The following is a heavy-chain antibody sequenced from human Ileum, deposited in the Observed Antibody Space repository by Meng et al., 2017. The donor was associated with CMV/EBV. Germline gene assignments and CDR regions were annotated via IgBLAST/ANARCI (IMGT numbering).Heavy chain of an antibody. Sequence: SGYTFIGYYIHWLRQAPGQGLEWMGWINPNNGATIYPKKFEGRVAMTRDTSISTAYMELSSLTSDDTAIYFCSRDVDGSTYYALSAAWGQGTLVTVSS. J-gene: IGHJ5*02. CDR1: GYTFIGYY. CDR3: SRDVDGSTYYALSAA. CDR2: INPNNGAT. D-gene: IGHD1-26*01. V-gene: IGHV1-2*02.